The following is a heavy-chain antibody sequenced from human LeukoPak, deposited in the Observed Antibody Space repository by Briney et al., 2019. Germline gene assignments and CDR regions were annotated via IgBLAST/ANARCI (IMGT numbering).Heavy chain of an antibody. V-gene: IGHV3-7*01. J-gene: IGHJ3*02. D-gene: IGHD5-12*01. CDR2: IKEDGSEK. CDR3: ARNLREGGYEDRAAFDI. CDR1: GFTFSSYW. Sequence: GGSLRLSCAASGFTFSSYWMSWVRQAPGKGLEWVANIKEDGSEKYYVDSVKGRFTISRDNAKNSLYLQMNSLRAEDTAVYYCARNLREGGYEDRAAFDIWGQGTMVTVSS.